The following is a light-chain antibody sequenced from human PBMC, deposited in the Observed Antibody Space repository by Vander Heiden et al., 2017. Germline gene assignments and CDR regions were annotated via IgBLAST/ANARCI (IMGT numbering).Light chain of an antibody. J-gene: IGKJ2*02. V-gene: IGKV1-39*01. Sequence: DIHLTQAPSSLSGSVGDRVTISCRASQSISSYLNWYQQKPGKAPKLLIYAASSLQSGVPSRFSGSGSGTDFTLTISRLQPEDFATYYCQQSDSTLCTFGQGTKVEIK. CDR2: AAS. CDR1: QSISSY. CDR3: QQSDSTLCT.